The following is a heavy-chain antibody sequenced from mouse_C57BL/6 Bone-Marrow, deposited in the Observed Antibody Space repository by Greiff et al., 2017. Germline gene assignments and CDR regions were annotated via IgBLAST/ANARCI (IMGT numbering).Heavy chain of an antibody. CDR2: IDPSDSYT. CDR1: GYTFTSYW. V-gene: IGHV1-59*01. D-gene: IGHD1-1*01. Sequence: QVQLKQPGAELVRPGTSVKLSCKASGYTFTSYWMHWVKQRPGQGLEWIGVIDPSDSYTNYTQKFTGKATLTVDTSSSTAYMQLSSLTSEDSAVYYCATDYYGSSFDYWGQGTTLTVSS. CDR3: ATDYYGSSFDY. J-gene: IGHJ2*01.